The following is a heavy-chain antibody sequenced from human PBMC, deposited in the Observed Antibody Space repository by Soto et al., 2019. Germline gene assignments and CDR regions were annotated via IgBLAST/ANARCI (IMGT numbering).Heavy chain of an antibody. J-gene: IGHJ6*02. V-gene: IGHV3-23*01. CDR1: GFTFSSYA. D-gene: IGHD2-15*01. CDR3: AKYLFKAVVVAATRHAHYYYGMDV. CDR2: ISGSGGST. Sequence: PGGSLILSCAASGFTFSSYAMSWVRQAPGKGLEWVSAISGSGGSTYYADSVKGRFTISRDNSKNTLYLQMNSLRAEDTAVYYCAKYLFKAVVVAATRHAHYYYGMDVWGQGTTVTVSS.